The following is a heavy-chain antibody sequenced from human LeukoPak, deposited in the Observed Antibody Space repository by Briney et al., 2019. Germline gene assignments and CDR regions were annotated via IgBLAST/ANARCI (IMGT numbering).Heavy chain of an antibody. CDR3: AREGYSSSWCPGGYYFDY. D-gene: IGHD6-13*01. V-gene: IGHV3-33*01. Sequence: GGSLRLSCAASGFTFSSYGMHWVRQAPGKGLEWVAVIWYDGSNKYYADSVKGRFTISRDNSKNTLYLQMNSLRAEDTAVYYCAREGYSSSWCPGGYYFDYWGQGTLVTVSS. J-gene: IGHJ4*02. CDR2: IWYDGSNK. CDR1: GFTFSSYG.